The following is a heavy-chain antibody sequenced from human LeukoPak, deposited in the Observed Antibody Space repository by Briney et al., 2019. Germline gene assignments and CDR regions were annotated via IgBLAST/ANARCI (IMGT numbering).Heavy chain of an antibody. Sequence: GSSMKVSCKASGYTFTSYGISWVRQAPGQGLEWMGWISAYNGNTNYAQKLQGRVTMTTDTSTSTAYMELRSLRSDDTAVYYCARDGTIFGVDPSLGYRGQGTLVTVSS. V-gene: IGHV1-18*01. CDR1: GYTFTSYG. D-gene: IGHD3-3*01. J-gene: IGHJ4*02. CDR3: ARDGTIFGVDPSLGY. CDR2: ISAYNGNT.